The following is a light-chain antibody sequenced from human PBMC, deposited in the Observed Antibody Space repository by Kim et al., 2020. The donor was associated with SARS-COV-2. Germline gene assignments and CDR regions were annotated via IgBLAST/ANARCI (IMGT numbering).Light chain of an antibody. V-gene: IGKV3-11*01. J-gene: IGKJ4*01. Sequence: EIVLTQSPGTLSLSPGERATLSCRTSQSVNSQLAWYQQKFSQPPRLLIYDASNRATGIPARFSGSGSGTDFTLSISSLEPEDFAVYYCQQGSNRPLTFGGGTKVDIK. CDR3: QQGSNRPLT. CDR1: QSVNSQ. CDR2: DAS.